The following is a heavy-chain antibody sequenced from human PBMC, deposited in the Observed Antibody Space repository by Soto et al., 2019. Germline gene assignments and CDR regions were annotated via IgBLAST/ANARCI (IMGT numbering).Heavy chain of an antibody. Sequence: GGSLRLSCAASGFTFSSYGMHWVRQAPGKGLEWVAVISYDGSNKYYADSVKGRFTISRDNSKNTLYLQMNSLRAEDTAVYYCAKDRVHYYGSGDYYYGMDVWGQGTTVTVSS. CDR3: AKDRVHYYGSGDYYYGMDV. CDR1: GFTFSSYG. V-gene: IGHV3-30*18. J-gene: IGHJ6*02. D-gene: IGHD3-10*01. CDR2: ISYDGSNK.